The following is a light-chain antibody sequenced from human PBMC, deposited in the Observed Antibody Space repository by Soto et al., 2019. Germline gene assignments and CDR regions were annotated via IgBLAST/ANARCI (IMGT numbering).Light chain of an antibody. V-gene: IGKV1-33*01. CDR1: QDIRHY. Sequence: DSQMTQSPSSLSASVGDRVTIACQASQDIRHYLDWYQQKPGKAPKLLIYDAANLETGVSSRISGNGSGTDFPFTISSLQPEDIATYDCQQYDNLPRTFGPGTKVDI. CDR3: QQYDNLPRT. CDR2: DAA. J-gene: IGKJ3*01.